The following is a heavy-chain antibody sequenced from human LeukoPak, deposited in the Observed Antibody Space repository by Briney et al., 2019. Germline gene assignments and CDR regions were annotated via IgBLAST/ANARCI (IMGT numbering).Heavy chain of an antibody. CDR1: RVTLGSYW. D-gene: IGHD3-22*01. J-gene: IGHJ5*02. CDR3: ARCNYYDSSRHPTSFET. CDR2: IKEDESEK. Sequence: PGGSLRLSCAQSRVTLGSYWMTWVRQAPGKGLEWVANIKEDESEKYYVDSVRGRFTTSRDNAKNSLYLQMNSLGAEDTAVYYCARCNYYDSSRHPTSFETWGQGTLVTVSS. V-gene: IGHV3-7*01.